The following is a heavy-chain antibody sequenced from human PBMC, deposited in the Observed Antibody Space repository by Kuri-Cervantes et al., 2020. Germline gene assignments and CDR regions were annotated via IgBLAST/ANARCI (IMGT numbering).Heavy chain of an antibody. CDR3: ARAGDRDYYDSSGYYDSSTWFDP. J-gene: IGHJ5*02. D-gene: IGHD3-22*01. CDR2: ISAYNGNT. Sequence: ASVKVSCKASGYTFTSYGISWVRQAPGQGLEWMGWISAYNGNTNYAQKLQGRVTMTTDTSTSTAYMELSSLRSEDTAVYYCARAGDRDYYDSSGYYDSSTWFDPWGQGTLVTVSS. CDR1: GYTFTSYG. V-gene: IGHV1-18*01.